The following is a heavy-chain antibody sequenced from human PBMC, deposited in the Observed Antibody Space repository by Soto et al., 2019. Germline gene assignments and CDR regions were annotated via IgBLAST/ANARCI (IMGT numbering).Heavy chain of an antibody. V-gene: IGHV3-23*01. J-gene: IGHJ4*02. CDR1: GFTFSNYA. Sequence: GGSLRLSCAASGFTFSNYAMSWVRQSPGKGMEWVSGLTDSGDSTYYADSVKGRFTISRDNSKNTLFLQMNSMRGEDTALYHRPKEPQAFEGYFDEWGRGTLVTVSS. D-gene: IGHD3-9*01. CDR2: LTDSGDST. CDR3: PKEPQAFEGYFDE.